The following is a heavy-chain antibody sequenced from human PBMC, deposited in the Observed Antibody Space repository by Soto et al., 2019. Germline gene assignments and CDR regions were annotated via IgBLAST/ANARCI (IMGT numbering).Heavy chain of an antibody. CDR1: GGSTSSSSYY. V-gene: IGHV4-39*01. CDR3: ARQDTYYDFWSGYLGWFDP. CDR2: IYYSGST. D-gene: IGHD3-3*01. Sequence: SETLSLTSTVSGGSTSSSSYYWGWIRQPPGKGLEWIGSIYYSGSTYYNPSLKSRVTISVDTSKNQFSLKLSSVTAADTAAYYCARQDTYYDFWSGYLGWFDPWGQGTLVTVSS. J-gene: IGHJ5*02.